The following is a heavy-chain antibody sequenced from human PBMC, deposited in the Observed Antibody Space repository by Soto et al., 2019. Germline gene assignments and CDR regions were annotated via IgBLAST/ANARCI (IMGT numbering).Heavy chain of an antibody. CDR1: GFTVSSNY. CDR3: ARSGTGAGFDY. V-gene: IGHV3-53*01. CDR2: IYSGGST. Sequence: GESLKISCAASGFTVSSNYMSWVRQAPGKGLEWVSVIYSGGSTYYADSVKGRFTISRDNSKNTLYLQMNSLRAEDTAVYYCARSGTGAGFDYWGQGTLVTVSS. J-gene: IGHJ4*02. D-gene: IGHD3-10*01.